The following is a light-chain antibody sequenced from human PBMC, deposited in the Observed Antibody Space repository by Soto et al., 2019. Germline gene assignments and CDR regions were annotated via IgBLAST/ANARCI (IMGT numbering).Light chain of an antibody. CDR1: QSISSF. V-gene: IGKV1-39*01. CDR2: AAS. Sequence: DIPMTQSPSSLSASVGDRVTITCRASQSISSFLNWYQQKPGKAPRLLIYAASSLQSGVPSRFSASGSGTDFTLTISSLQPEDFATYYCQQRYSTPETFGQGTKVEIK. CDR3: QQRYSTPET. J-gene: IGKJ1*01.